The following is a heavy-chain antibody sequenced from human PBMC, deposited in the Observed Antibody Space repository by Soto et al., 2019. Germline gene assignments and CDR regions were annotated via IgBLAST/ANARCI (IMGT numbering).Heavy chain of an antibody. V-gene: IGHV3-48*02. D-gene: IGHD1-26*01. CDR3: ARDRSEPLYWYFDL. CDR2: ISSSSRTI. J-gene: IGHJ2*01. Sequence: VGSLRLSCAASGFPFISYNMHWVRQAPGKGLEWVSYISSSSRTIYYADSVKGRFTISRDNAKNSMYLQMNSLRDEDTAVYYCARDRSEPLYWYFDLWGRGTLVTVS. CDR1: GFPFISYN.